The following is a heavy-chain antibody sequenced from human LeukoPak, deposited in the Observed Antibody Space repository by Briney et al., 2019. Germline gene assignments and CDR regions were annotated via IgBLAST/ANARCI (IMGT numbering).Heavy chain of an antibody. CDR2: ISYDGSNK. J-gene: IGHJ4*02. D-gene: IGHD1-26*01. V-gene: IGHV3-30*04. CDR3: ARRYSGTYYPEYFDY. Sequence: GGSLRLSCAASGFTFSSYAMHWVRQAPGKGLEWVAVISYDGSNKDYADSVKGRFTISSDNSKNTLYLKMNSLRAEDTAVYYCARRYSGTYYPEYFDYWGQGTLVTVSS. CDR1: GFTFSSYA.